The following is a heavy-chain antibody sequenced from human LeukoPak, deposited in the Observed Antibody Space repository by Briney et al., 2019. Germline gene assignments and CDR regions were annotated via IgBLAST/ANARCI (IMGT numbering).Heavy chain of an antibody. D-gene: IGHD4-17*01. V-gene: IGHV3-66*02. Sequence: PGGSLRLSCAASGFTASSNYMSWVRQAPGEGLEWVSVIYSGGSTYYADSVKGRFTISRDNSKNTLYLQMNSLRAEDTAVYYCARGRGNGDYDYDAFDIWGQGTMVTVSS. CDR1: GFTASSNY. CDR2: IYSGGST. J-gene: IGHJ3*02. CDR3: ARGRGNGDYDYDAFDI.